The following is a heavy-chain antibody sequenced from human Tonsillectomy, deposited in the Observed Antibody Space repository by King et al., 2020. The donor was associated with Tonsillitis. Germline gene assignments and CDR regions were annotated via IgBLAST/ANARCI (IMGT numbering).Heavy chain of an antibody. Sequence: VQLVESGGGVVQPGRSLRISCAASGFTFSNYGMHWVRQAPGKGLEWVALIAYDESYENYADSVKGRFTISRDNSKNTLYLEMNSLRVEDTAVYYCAKDGIALSDWYFDLWGRGTLVTVSS. CDR1: GFTFSNYG. CDR3: AKDGIALSDWYFDL. J-gene: IGHJ2*01. CDR2: IAYDESYE. D-gene: IGHD3-16*02. V-gene: IGHV3-30*18.